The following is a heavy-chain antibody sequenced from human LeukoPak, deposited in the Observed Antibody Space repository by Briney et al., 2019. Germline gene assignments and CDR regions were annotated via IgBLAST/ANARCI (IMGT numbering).Heavy chain of an antibody. V-gene: IGHV1-69*13. J-gene: IGHJ4*02. CDR3: ARWGHSTLDYYFDY. Sequence: GASVKVSCKASGGTFGGYGISWVRLAPEQGLEWMGGIIPIFDSPNYAQKFLGRLSITADESTGTAYMELSSLKSDDTAMYYCARWGHSTLDYYFDYWGQGTLVTVSS. CDR2: IIPIFDSP. CDR1: GGTFGGYG. D-gene: IGHD3/OR15-3a*01.